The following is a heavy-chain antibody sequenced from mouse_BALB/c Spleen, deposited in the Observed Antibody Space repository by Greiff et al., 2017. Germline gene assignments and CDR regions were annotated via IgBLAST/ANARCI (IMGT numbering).Heavy chain of an antibody. D-gene: IGHD1-1*01. CDR2: ISSGGSYT. J-gene: IGHJ1*01. V-gene: IGHV5-9-3*01. CDR3: ARFYGSSYWYFDV. CDR1: GFTFSSYA. Sequence: EVQVVESGGGLVKPGGSLKLSCAASGFTFSSYAMSWVRQTPGKRLEWVATISSGGSYTYYPDSVKGRFTISRDNAKNTLYLQMSSLRSEDTAMYYCARFYGSSYWYFDVWGAGTTVTVSS.